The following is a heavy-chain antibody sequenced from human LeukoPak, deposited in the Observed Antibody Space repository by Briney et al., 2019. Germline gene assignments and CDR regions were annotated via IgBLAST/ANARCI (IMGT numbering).Heavy chain of an antibody. CDR2: IYSSGST. CDR1: GGSISNYY. J-gene: IGHJ4*02. Sequence: SEALSLTCTVSGGSISNYYWSWIRQPPGKGLVWIGYIYSSGSTNYNPSLKSRVTISVDTSKNQFSLKLDSVTAADTAVYYCARDRSRAPHCTSTSCPPFPQYYFDYWGQGTLVTVSS. V-gene: IGHV4-59*01. CDR3: ARDRSRAPHCTSTSCPPFPQYYFDY. D-gene: IGHD2-2*01.